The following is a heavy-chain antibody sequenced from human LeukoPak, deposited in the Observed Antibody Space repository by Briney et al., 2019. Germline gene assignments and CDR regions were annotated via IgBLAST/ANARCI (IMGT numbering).Heavy chain of an antibody. D-gene: IGHD6-13*01. CDR3: ARARAAAGTNPFDY. V-gene: IGHV3-64*01. Sequence: GGSLRLSCAASGFTFSSYAMRWVRQAPGKGLEYVSAISSNGGSTYYANSVKGRFTISRDNSKNTLYLQMGSLRAEDMAVYYCARARAAAGTNPFDYWGQGTLVTVSS. CDR1: GFTFSSYA. J-gene: IGHJ4*02. CDR2: ISSNGGST.